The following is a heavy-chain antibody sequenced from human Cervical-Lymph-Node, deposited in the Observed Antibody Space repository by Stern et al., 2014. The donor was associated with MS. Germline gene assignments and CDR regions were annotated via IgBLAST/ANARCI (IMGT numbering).Heavy chain of an antibody. V-gene: IGHV4-4*02. Sequence: QVQLQESGPGLVKPSGTLSLTCAVSGVSISSSYWWSWVRLPPGKGLEWIGELYHGGSTNYNPSLKSRVTISVDKSKNHCSLKLSSVTAADTAVYYCARETGHYYGSGSYYDYWGQGILVTVSS. CDR1: GVSISSSYW. CDR2: LYHGGST. D-gene: IGHD3-10*01. CDR3: ARETGHYYGSGSYYDY. J-gene: IGHJ4*02.